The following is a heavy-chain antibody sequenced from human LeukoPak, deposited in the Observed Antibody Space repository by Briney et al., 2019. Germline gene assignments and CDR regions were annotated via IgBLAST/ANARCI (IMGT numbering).Heavy chain of an antibody. Sequence: NPVASLRLSCAASGCIFSDYYMIWVRQAPGNGLESLSYSSSRGRGVYYAYSVKDRVTISMDNAVNALDLEVSSLRADDRAGGDCARESGGSWPIFASWGQGPLVTVS. V-gene: IGHV3-11*01. J-gene: IGHJ1*01. CDR1: GCIFSDYY. CDR2: SSSRGRGV. CDR3: ARESGGSWPIFAS. D-gene: IGHD2-15*01.